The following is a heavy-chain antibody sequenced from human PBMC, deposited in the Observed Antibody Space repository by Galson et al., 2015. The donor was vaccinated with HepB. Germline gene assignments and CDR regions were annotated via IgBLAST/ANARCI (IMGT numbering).Heavy chain of an antibody. J-gene: IGHJ4*02. CDR3: ARDLEPHDSIGQGD. CDR2: ISGYNGIT. CDR1: GYNFTSYG. Sequence: SVKVSCKASGYNFTSYGINWVRLAPGQGLEWMGWISGYNGITYYAQKLQGRVTMTTDTSTSTAYMELRSLRSDDTAMYYCARDLEPHDSIGQGDWGQGTLVTVSS. D-gene: IGHD3-22*01. V-gene: IGHV1-18*01.